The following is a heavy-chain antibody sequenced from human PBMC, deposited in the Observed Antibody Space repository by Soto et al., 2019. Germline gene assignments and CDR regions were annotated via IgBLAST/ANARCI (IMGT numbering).Heavy chain of an antibody. J-gene: IGHJ4*02. CDR1: GFTFSSYA. V-gene: IGHV3-23*01. D-gene: IGHD1-26*01. CDR3: ARRGSGSYYDY. CDR2: ISGSGGST. Sequence: EVQLLESGGGLVQPGGSLRLSCAASGFTFSSYAMRWVCQAPGKGLEWVSAISGSGGSTYYADSVKGRFTISRDNSKNTLYLQMNSLRAEDTAAYYCARRGSGSYYDYWGQGTLVTVSS.